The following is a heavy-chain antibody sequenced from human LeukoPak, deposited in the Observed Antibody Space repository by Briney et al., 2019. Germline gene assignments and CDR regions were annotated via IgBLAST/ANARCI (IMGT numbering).Heavy chain of an antibody. V-gene: IGHV4-34*01. Sequence: PSETLSLTCAVYGGSFSGYYWSWIRQPPGKGLEWIGEINHSGSTNYNPSLKSRVTISVDTSKNQFSLKLSSVTAADTAVYYCARCDLYYFDYWGQGTLVTVSS. CDR1: GGSFSGYY. CDR3: ARCDLYYFDY. J-gene: IGHJ4*02. CDR2: INHSGST. D-gene: IGHD2-21*02.